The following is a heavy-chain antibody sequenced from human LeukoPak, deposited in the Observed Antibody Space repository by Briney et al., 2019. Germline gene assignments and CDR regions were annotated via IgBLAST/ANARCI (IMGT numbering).Heavy chain of an antibody. CDR2: IKSDGTSI. D-gene: IGHD6-19*01. CDR1: GFNLSSYW. J-gene: IGHJ4*02. V-gene: IGHV3-74*01. CDR3: AKERYRIAMAGTTSPSDDY. Sequence: PGGSLRLSCAASGFNLSSYWMSWVRQAPGKGLVWVSRIKSDGTSIGYADSVKGRFTISRDNSKNTLYLQMNSLRAEDTAVYYCAKERYRIAMAGTTSPSDDYWGRGTLVTVSS.